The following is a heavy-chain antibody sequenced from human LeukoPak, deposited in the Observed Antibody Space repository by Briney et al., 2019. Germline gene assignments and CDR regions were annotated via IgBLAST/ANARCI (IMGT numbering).Heavy chain of an antibody. CDR1: GGSFSGYY. Sequence: SETLSLTCAVYGGSFSGYYWSWIRQPPGKGLECIGEINHSGSTNYNPSLKSRVTISVDTSKNQFSLKLSSVTAADTAVYYCASSHTIVVVPVSLFDYWGQGTLVTVSS. D-gene: IGHD2-2*01. V-gene: IGHV4-34*01. CDR2: INHSGST. CDR3: ASSHTIVVVPVSLFDY. J-gene: IGHJ4*02.